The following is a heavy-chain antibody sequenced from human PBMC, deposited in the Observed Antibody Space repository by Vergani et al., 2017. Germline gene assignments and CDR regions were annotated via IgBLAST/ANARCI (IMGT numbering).Heavy chain of an antibody. Sequence: QVQLVQSGAEVKKPGSSVKVSCKASGGTFSSYAISWVRQAPGQGLGWMGGIIPIFGTANYAQKFQGRVTITADESTSTAYMELSSLRSEDTAVYYCAREGVGVAAAGTEAFDIWGQGTMVTVSS. D-gene: IGHD6-13*01. CDR1: GGTFSSYA. CDR2: IIPIFGTA. CDR3: AREGVGVAAAGTEAFDI. J-gene: IGHJ3*02. V-gene: IGHV1-69*01.